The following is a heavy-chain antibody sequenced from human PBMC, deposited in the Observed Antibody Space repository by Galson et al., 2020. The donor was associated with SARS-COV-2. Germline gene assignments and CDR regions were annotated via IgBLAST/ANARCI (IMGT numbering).Heavy chain of an antibody. V-gene: IGHV4-59*11. J-gene: IGHJ4*01. CDR2: AHDSGST. Sequence: SETLSLTCAVSGASIKNQYWSWIRQSPGKGLDWVGYAHDSGSTNYNPSLKSRLTISVDTSKNQFSLILNSVTGADTAFYYCARVRVRGFAVAEVDYWGRGILVTVAS. D-gene: IGHD6-19*01. CDR3: ARVRVRGFAVAEVDY. CDR1: GASIKNQY.